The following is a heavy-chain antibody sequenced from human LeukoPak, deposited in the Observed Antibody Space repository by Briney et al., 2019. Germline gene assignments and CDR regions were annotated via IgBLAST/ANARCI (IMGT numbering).Heavy chain of an antibody. V-gene: IGHV1-2*02. CDR3: ARDPKSQLLLDY. J-gene: IGHJ4*02. D-gene: IGHD2-2*01. CDR1: GFTFTDEY. CDR2: INPYSGAI. Sequence: GASVKVSCKSSGFTFTDEYIHWVRQAPGQGLEWMGWINPYSGAINYAQKFQGRDTLTRDTSISTASMELSRLTSGDTAVYYCARDPKSQLLLDYWGQGTLVTVSS.